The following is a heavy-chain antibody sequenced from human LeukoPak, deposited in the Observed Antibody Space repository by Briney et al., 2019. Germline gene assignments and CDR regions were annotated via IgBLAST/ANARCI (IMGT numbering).Heavy chain of an antibody. CDR3: ARDEYSSSSVVSDYMDV. V-gene: IGHV3-20*04. CDR1: GFTFDDIG. CDR2: INWNGGST. Sequence: GGSLRLSCAASGFTFDDIGRSGAGKVQGKGLSWASGINWNGGSTGYADSVKGRFTISRDNAKNSLYLQMNSLRAEDTALYYCARDEYSSSSVVSDYMDVWGKGTTVTVSS. D-gene: IGHD6-6*01. J-gene: IGHJ6*03.